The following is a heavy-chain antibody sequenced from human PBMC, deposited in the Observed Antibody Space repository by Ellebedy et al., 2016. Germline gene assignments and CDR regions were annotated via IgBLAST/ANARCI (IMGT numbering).Heavy chain of an antibody. J-gene: IGHJ3*02. CDR3: AREIGSSDAFDI. Sequence: SETLSLXCAVYGGSFSGYYWSWIRQPPGKGLEWIGEINHSGNTNYNPSLKSRVTISVDTSKNQFSLKLSSVTAADTAVYYCAREIGSSDAFDIWGQGTMVTVSS. CDR2: INHSGNT. D-gene: IGHD3-10*01. CDR1: GGSFSGYY. V-gene: IGHV4-34*01.